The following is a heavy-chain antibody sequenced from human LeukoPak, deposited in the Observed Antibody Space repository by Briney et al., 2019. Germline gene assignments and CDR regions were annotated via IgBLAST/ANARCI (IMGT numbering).Heavy chain of an antibody. CDR2: MSFDGSHE. CDR1: GLTFSNSA. CDR3: ARGGKCSDGKCYLIDY. V-gene: IGHV3-30*04. D-gene: IGHD2-15*01. Sequence: GGSLTLSCVASGLTFSNSAMHWVRQAPGKGLEWVAIMSFDGSHERYGDSVKGRFTLSRDNSKNTLYLQINSLRTEDTAVYYCARGGKCSDGKCYLIDYWGLGTLVTVSS. J-gene: IGHJ4*02.